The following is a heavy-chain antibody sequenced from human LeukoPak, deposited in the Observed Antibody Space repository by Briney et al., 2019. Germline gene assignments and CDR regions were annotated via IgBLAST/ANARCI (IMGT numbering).Heavy chain of an antibody. CDR1: GFTFSSYG. D-gene: IGHD3-10*01. Sequence: GGPLRLSCAASGFTFSSYGMHWVRQAPGKGLEWVAVIWYDGSNKYYADSVKGRFTISRDNSKNTLYLQMNSLRAEDTAVYYCARDMFYYGSGSRDWFDPWGQGTLVTVSS. CDR2: IWYDGSNK. J-gene: IGHJ5*02. CDR3: ARDMFYYGSGSRDWFDP. V-gene: IGHV3-33*01.